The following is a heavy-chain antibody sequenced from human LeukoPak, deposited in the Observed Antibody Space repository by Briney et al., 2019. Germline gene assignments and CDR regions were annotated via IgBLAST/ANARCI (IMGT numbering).Heavy chain of an antibody. CDR1: GGSISGSSYY. V-gene: IGHV4-39*01. J-gene: IGHJ3*02. CDR3: ARVEDAFDI. CDR2: FFYSGST. D-gene: IGHD1-1*01. Sequence: SETLSLTCTVSGGSISGSSYYWGWTRQPPGKGLEWIGNFFYSGSTYYNPSLKSRVTISVDTSKNQFSLKLSSVTAADTAVYYCARVEDAFDIWGQGTMVTVSS.